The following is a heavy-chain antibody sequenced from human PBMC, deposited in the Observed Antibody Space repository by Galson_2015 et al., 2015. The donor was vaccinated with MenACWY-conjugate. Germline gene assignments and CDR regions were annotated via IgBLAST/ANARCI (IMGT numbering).Heavy chain of an antibody. CDR3: AKGPLYDSSGSDSDYFEF. CDR1: GFIFNKYA. D-gene: IGHD3-22*01. Sequence: SLRLSCAASGFIFNKYAMTWIRQAPGKGLEWLSATSGSGGVPYHADSVKGRFTISRDNSKNTLYLQMNGLKAEDTAIYYCAKGPLYDSSGSDSDYFEFWGQGTLVTVSS. J-gene: IGHJ4*02. CDR2: TSGSGGVP. V-gene: IGHV3-23*01.